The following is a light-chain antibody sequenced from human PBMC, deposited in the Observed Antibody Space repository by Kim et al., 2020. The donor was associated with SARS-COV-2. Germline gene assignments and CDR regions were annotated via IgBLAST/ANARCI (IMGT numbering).Light chain of an antibody. J-gene: IGLJ3*02. V-gene: IGLV3-21*04. Sequence: AQGKTVRTTCGGKDNGSKSVQWDRRKPGQSPVLVIYYDSDRPSRIPERFSGSNSGNPATLTIRRVEAGDEADYYCQVWDSSSDQRVFGGGTQLTVL. CDR2: YDS. CDR3: QVWDSSSDQRV. CDR1: DNGSKS.